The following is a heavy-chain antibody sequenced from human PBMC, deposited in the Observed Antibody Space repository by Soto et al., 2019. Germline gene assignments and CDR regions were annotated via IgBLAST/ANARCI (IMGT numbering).Heavy chain of an antibody. CDR1: GFTFDDYG. CDR3: ARDRSYGYDYYYYYMDV. D-gene: IGHD5-18*01. CDR2: INWNGGST. J-gene: IGHJ6*03. V-gene: IGHV3-20*01. Sequence: PGGSLRLSCAASGFTFDDYGMSWVRQAPGKGLEWVSGINWNGGSTGYADSVKGRFTIPRDNAKNSLYLQMNSLRAEDTALYHCARDRSYGYDYYYYYMDVWGKGTTVTVSS.